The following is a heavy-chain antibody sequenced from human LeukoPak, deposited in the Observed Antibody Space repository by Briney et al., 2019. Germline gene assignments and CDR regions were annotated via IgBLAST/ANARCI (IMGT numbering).Heavy chain of an antibody. CDR3: ACTVTPDAFDI. V-gene: IGHV3-74*01. CDR1: GFTFSNYW. CDR2: IDSDGSIT. Sequence: GGSLRLSCAASGFTFSNYWMHWARQAPGKGLVWVSRIDSDGSITNYADSVKGRFTISRDNAKNTLYLHMNSLRAEDTAVYYCACTVTPDAFDIWGQGTMVTVSS. D-gene: IGHD4-17*01. J-gene: IGHJ3*02.